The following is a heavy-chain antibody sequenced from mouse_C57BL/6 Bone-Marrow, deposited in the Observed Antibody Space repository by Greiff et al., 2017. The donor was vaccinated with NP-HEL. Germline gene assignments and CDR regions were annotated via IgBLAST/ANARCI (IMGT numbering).Heavy chain of an antibody. CDR3: ARREGTTIDY. D-gene: IGHD1-1*01. CDR1: GFTFSDYY. J-gene: IGHJ2*01. Sequence: EVQRVESGGGLVQPGGSLKLSCAASGFTFSDYYMYWVRQTPEKRLEWVAYISNGGGSTYYPDTVNGRFTIYRDSAKNTLYLQMSRLKSEDTAMYYCARREGTTIDYWGQGTTLTVSS. CDR2: ISNGGGST. V-gene: IGHV5-12*01.